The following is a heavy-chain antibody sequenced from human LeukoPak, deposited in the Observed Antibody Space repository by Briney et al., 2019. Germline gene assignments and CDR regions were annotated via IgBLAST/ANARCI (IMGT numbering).Heavy chain of an antibody. V-gene: IGHV3-23*01. J-gene: IGHJ4*02. CDR1: GFIFTNYF. D-gene: IGHD6-13*01. CDR2: ITGSGGNT. CDR3: AKDISTRWYSSTPLPGDY. Sequence: GGSLRLSCAASGFIFTNYFMSWVRQAPGKGLEWVSGITGSGGNTYYADSVKGRFTISRDNSKNTLYLQMSSLRAEDTAIYYCAKDISTRWYSSTPLPGDYWGQGTLVTVSS.